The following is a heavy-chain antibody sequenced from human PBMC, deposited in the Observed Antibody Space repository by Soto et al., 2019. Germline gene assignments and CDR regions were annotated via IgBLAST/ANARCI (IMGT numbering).Heavy chain of an antibody. CDR2: INGSGGST. CDR3: AKEHSSGWYNWFDP. Sequence: PGGSLRLSCAASGFTFSSYWMGWVRQAPGKGLEWVSDINGSGGSTYYVDSVKGRFTISRDNSKNTLYLQMNSLRAEDTAVYYCAKEHSSGWYNWFDPWGQGTLVTVPQ. V-gene: IGHV3-23*01. D-gene: IGHD6-19*01. J-gene: IGHJ5*02. CDR1: GFTFSSYW.